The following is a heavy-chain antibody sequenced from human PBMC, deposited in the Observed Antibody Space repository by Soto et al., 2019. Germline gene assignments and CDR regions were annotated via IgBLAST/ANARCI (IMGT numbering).Heavy chain of an antibody. V-gene: IGHV3-33*01. CDR3: ARDPSGSYLFDY. J-gene: IGHJ4*02. D-gene: IGHD1-26*01. CDR2: IWYDGSNK. Sequence: VQLVESGGGVVQPGRSLRLSCAASGFTFSSYGMHWVRQAPGKGLEWVAVIWYDGSNKYYADSVKGRFTISRDNSKNTLYLQMNSLRAEDTAVYYCARDPSGSYLFDYWGQGTLVTVSS. CDR1: GFTFSSYG.